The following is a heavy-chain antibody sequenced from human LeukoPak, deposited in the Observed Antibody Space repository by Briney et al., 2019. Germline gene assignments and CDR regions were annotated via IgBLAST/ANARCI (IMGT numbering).Heavy chain of an antibody. V-gene: IGHV4-4*07. CDR3: ARDLTMVRGVSSYYYYYGMDV. D-gene: IGHD3-10*01. Sequence: PSETLSLTCTVSGGSISSYYWSWIRQPAGKGLEWIGRIYTSGSTNYTPSLKSRVTMSVDTSKNQFSLKLSSVTAADTAVYYCARDLTMVRGVSSYYYYYGMDVWGQGTTVTVSS. CDR2: IYTSGST. J-gene: IGHJ6*02. CDR1: GGSISSYY.